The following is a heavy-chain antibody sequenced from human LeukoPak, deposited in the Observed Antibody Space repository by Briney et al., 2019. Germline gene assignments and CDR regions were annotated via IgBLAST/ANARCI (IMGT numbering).Heavy chain of an antibody. CDR3: ARGQGITMINL. J-gene: IGHJ5*02. V-gene: IGHV1-8*01. D-gene: IGHD3-22*01. CDR2: MSPISGDT. CDR1: GYTFTTYD. Sequence: ASVKVSCKASGYTFTTYDNNWVRQATGQGLEWMGWMSPISGDTVYAQKFQGRVTMTRNTSITTAYVELSSLRSEDTAVYYCARGQGITMINLWGQGTLVTVSS.